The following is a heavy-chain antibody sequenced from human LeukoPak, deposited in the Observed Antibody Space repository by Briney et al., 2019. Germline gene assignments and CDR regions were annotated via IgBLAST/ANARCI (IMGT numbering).Heavy chain of an antibody. J-gene: IGHJ3*02. CDR2: IYPGDSDT. D-gene: IGHD3-10*01. Sequence: GESLKISCNGSGYSFTSYWIGWVRQMPGKGLEWMGIIYPGDSDTRYSPSFQGQVTISADKSISTAYLQWSSLKASDTAMYYCARLVTMVRGVNGAFDIWGQGTMVTVSS. V-gene: IGHV5-51*01. CDR3: ARLVTMVRGVNGAFDI. CDR1: GYSFTSYW.